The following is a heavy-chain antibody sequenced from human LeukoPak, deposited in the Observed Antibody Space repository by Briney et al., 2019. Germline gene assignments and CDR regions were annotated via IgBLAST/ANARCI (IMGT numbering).Heavy chain of an antibody. D-gene: IGHD6-6*01. CDR1: GFTFSSYG. J-gene: IGHJ4*02. Sequence: GGTLRLSCAASGFTFSSYGMSWVRQAPGRGLEWVSAISGSGGKTDYADSVKGRFTISRDNSKNALYLQMNSLSADDTGIYYCAKGFVEPRPHYFDYWGQGTLVTVSS. V-gene: IGHV3-23*01. CDR2: ISGSGGKT. CDR3: AKGFVEPRPHYFDY.